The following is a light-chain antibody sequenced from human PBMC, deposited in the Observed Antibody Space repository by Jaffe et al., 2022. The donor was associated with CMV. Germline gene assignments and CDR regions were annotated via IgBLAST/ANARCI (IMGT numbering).Light chain of an antibody. CDR2: EVT. CDR1: SSDVGTYNF. Sequence: QSALTQPPSASGSPGQSVTISCTGTSSDVGTYNFVSWYQHHPGTAPKLIIYEVTKRLSGVPDRFSGSKSGNTASLTISGLQADDEADYFCSSYAGRNNFEGKFVLGTGTKVTVL. V-gene: IGLV2-8*01. J-gene: IGLJ1*01. CDR3: SSYAGRNNFEGKFV.